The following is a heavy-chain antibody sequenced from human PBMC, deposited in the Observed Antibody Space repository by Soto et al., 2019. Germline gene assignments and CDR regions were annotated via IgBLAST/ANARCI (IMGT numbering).Heavy chain of an antibody. V-gene: IGHV1-69*01. CDR1: GGTFSRFA. CDR3: ARDWGLRLGELSFFDY. Sequence: QVQLVQSGAEVKKPGSSVKVSCKASGGTFSRFAISWVRQAPGQGLEWVGGIIPVFGTANYAHKFRGRATITADESTTTAHMELSSLRSDDTAVYYCARDWGLRLGELSFFDYWGQGTPGTVSS. D-gene: IGHD3-16*02. CDR2: IIPVFGTA. J-gene: IGHJ4*02.